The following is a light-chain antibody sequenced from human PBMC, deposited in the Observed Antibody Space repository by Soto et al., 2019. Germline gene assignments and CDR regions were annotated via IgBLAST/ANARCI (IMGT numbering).Light chain of an antibody. CDR1: QSISSY. J-gene: IGKJ5*01. Sequence: DIQMTQSPSSLSASVGDGVTLTCRSSQSISSYLNWYQQKPGKAPKLLIYAASSLQSGVPSRFSGSGSGTDFTLTINSLQPEDFATYYCQQSYSTPLITFGQGTRLEI. V-gene: IGKV1-39*01. CDR2: AAS. CDR3: QQSYSTPLIT.